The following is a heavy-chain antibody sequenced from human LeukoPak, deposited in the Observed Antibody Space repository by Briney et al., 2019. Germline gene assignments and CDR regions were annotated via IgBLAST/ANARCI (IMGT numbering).Heavy chain of an antibody. D-gene: IGHD4-23*01. CDR2: IKQDGSAK. Sequence: PGRSLRLSCAASGFTFSSYWMSWVRQAPGKGLEWVANIKQDGSAKYFVGSVKGRFTISRDNAKNSLYLQMNSLRAEDTAVYYCARAYYGGNSDVGYWGQGTLVTVSS. CDR1: GFTFSSYW. V-gene: IGHV3-7*01. CDR3: ARAYYGGNSDVGY. J-gene: IGHJ4*02.